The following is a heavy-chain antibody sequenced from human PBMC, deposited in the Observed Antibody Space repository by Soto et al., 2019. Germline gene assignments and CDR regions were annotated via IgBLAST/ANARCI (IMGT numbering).Heavy chain of an antibody. CDR3: GRGYSGSRGQLAVDY. J-gene: IGHJ4*02. Sequence: EVQLVETGGGLIQPGGSLRLSCAASGFSVSSNYMSWVRQAPGKGLEWVSVIYSGGTTYYADSVKGRFTISRDNSKNTLYLQMNSLRAEDTAVYYCGRGYSGSRGQLAVDYWGQGTLVTVSS. V-gene: IGHV3-53*02. CDR1: GFSVSSNY. CDR2: IYSGGTT. D-gene: IGHD1-26*01.